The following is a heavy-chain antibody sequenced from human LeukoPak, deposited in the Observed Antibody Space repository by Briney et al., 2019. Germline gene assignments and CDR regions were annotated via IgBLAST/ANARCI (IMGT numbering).Heavy chain of an antibody. D-gene: IGHD3-10*01. V-gene: IGHV4-30-2*01. CDR3: ARVGSGDAFDI. Sequence: SQTLSLTCTVSGDSVSRSDYSWRRIRQPPGKGLEWVGYIYHSGSTYYNPSLRSRVTMSIDRSKNQFSLKLPSVTAADTAVYYCARVGSGDAFDIWGQGTMVTVSS. CDR1: GDSVSRSDYS. J-gene: IGHJ3*02. CDR2: IYHSGST.